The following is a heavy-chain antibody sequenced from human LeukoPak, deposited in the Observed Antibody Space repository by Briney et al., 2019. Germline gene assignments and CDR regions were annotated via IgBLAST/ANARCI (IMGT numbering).Heavy chain of an antibody. CDR3: AKGSSGPSDY. Sequence: GGSLRLSCAASGFTFSSYGMHWVRQAPGKGLEWVAVISYDGSNKHYADSVKGRFTISRDNSKNTLYLQMNSLRAEDTAVYYCAKGSSGPSDYWGQGTLVTVSS. D-gene: IGHD6-19*01. CDR2: ISYDGSNK. V-gene: IGHV3-30*18. CDR1: GFTFSSYG. J-gene: IGHJ4*02.